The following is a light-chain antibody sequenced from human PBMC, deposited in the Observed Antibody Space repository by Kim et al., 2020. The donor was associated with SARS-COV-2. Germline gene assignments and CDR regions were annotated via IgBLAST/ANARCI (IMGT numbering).Light chain of an antibody. V-gene: IGLV2-14*03. CDR2: DVS. CDR3: SSYTSSSTVV. Sequence: GQSITISCNGTSTDVGCYNYVSWYQQHPGKAPKLMIYDVSNRSSGVSNRFSGYKSGNTASLTISGLQAEDEADYYCSSYTSSSTVVFGGGTQLTVL. J-gene: IGLJ2*01. CDR1: STDVGCYNY.